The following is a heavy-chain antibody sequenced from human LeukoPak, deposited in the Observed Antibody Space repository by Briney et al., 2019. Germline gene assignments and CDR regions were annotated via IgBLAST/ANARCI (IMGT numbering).Heavy chain of an antibody. CDR3: ATEMERPGY. CDR1: GGSISSYY. J-gene: IGHJ4*02. CDR2: IYYSGST. V-gene: IGHV4-59*01. D-gene: IGHD1-1*01. Sequence: SETLSLTCTVSGGSISSYYWSWIRQPPGKGLEWIGYIYYSGSTNYNPSLKSRVTISVDTSKNQFSLKLSSVTAADTAVYYCATEMERPGYWGQGTLVTVSS.